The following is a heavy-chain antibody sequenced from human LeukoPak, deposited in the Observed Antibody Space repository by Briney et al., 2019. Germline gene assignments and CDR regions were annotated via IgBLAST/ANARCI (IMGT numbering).Heavy chain of an antibody. J-gene: IGHJ3*02. CDR1: GYTFTGYY. Sequence: ASVKVSCKAPGYTFTGYYMHWVRQAPGQGLEWMGWINPNSGGTNYAQKFQGRVTMTRDTSISTAYMELSRLRSDDTAVYYCASEVSRPYYYDSSGSDAFDIWGQGTMVTVSS. V-gene: IGHV1-2*02. D-gene: IGHD3-22*01. CDR2: INPNSGGT. CDR3: ASEVSRPYYYDSSGSDAFDI.